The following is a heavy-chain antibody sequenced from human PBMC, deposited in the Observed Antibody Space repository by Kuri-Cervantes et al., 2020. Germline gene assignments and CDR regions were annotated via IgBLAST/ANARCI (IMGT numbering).Heavy chain of an antibody. Sequence: ASVKVSCKASGYTFTGYYMHWVRQAPGQGLEWMGWINPNSGGTNYAQKFQGRVTMTRDTSISTAYMELSRLRSDDTAVYYCAKGSGDYYDSSGYNLFDYWGQGTLVTVSS. CDR2: INPNSGGT. V-gene: IGHV1-2*02. CDR1: GYTFTGYY. J-gene: IGHJ4*02. D-gene: IGHD3-22*01. CDR3: AKGSGDYYDSSGYNLFDY.